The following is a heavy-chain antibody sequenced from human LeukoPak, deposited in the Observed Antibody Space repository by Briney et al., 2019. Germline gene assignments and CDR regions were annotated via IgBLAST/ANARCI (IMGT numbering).Heavy chain of an antibody. CDR2: IIPILGIA. J-gene: IGHJ4*02. V-gene: IGHV1-69*04. CDR3: ARDRPLENCGGDCYNFDY. CDR1: GGTFSSYA. D-gene: IGHD2-21*02. Sequence: ASVKVSCKASGGTFSSYAISWVRQAPGQGLEWMGRIIPILGIANYAQKFQGRVTITADKSTSTAYMELSSLRSEDTAVYYCARDRPLENCGGDCYNFDYWGQGTLVTVSS.